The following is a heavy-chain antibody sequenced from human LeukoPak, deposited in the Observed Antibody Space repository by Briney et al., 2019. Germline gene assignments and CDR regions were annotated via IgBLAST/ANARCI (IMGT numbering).Heavy chain of an antibody. CDR1: GGSISSYY. CDR3: ARGRYGWLPFDY. Sequence: SETLSLTCTVSGGSISSYYWSWIRQPPGKGLEWIGYIYYSGSTNYNPSLKSRVTISVDTSKNQFTLKLSSVTTADTAVYYCARGRYGWLPFDYWGQGTLVTVSS. J-gene: IGHJ4*02. D-gene: IGHD3-16*01. V-gene: IGHV4-59*01. CDR2: IYYSGST.